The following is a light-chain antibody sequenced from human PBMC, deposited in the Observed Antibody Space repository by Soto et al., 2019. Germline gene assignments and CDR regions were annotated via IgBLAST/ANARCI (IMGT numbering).Light chain of an antibody. V-gene: IGKV3-20*01. CDR3: QQYGDSSP. CDR2: EAS. J-gene: IGKJ4*01. CDR1: QSVSNNY. Sequence: EIVLTQFPGTLSLSPGERATLSCRASQSVSNNYLLWYQQKPGQVTRLLIYEASYRAAGIPDRFSGSGSGTDFTLTISRLEPEDFAMYYCQQYGDSSPFGGGTKVDIK.